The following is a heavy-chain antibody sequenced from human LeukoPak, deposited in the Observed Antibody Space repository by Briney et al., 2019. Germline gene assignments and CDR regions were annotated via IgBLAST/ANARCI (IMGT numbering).Heavy chain of an antibody. J-gene: IGHJ4*02. CDR2: ISYDGSNK. V-gene: IGHV3-30-3*01. D-gene: IGHD6-19*01. CDR3: ARDITSSGWYPDY. CDR1: GFTFSSYA. Sequence: GGSLRLSCAASGFTFSSYAMRWVRQAPGKGLEWVAVISYDGSNKYYADSVKGRFTISRDNSKNTLYLQMNSLRAEDTAVYYCARDITSSGWYPDYWGQGTLVTVSS.